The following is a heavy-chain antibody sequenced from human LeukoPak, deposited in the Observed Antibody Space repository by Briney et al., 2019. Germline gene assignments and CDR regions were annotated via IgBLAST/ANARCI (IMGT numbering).Heavy chain of an antibody. CDR3: ARAKKQGTTVTTGWFDP. D-gene: IGHD4-11*01. CDR2: INPNSGGT. CDR1: GYTFTGYY. J-gene: IGHJ5*02. V-gene: IGHV1-2*06. Sequence: ASVKVSCKASGYTFTGYYMHWVRQAPGQGLEWMGRINPNSGGTDYAQKFQGRVTITADKSTSTAYMELSSLRSEDTAVYYCARAKKQGTTVTTGWFDPWGQGTLVTVSS.